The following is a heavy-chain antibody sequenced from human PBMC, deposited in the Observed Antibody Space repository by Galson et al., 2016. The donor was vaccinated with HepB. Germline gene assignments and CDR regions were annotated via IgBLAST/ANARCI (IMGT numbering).Heavy chain of an antibody. CDR2: VTGSGGST. CDR1: GFTFSSYA. J-gene: IGHJ5*02. V-gene: IGHV3-23*01. CDR3: ARGSYGYGGWFDA. Sequence: SLRLSCAASGFTFSSYAMNWVRQAPGKGLEWVSAVTGSGGSTNYADSVKGRFTISRGNLKTTLYLQMNSLRAEDTAVYYCARGSYGYGGWFDAWGQGTLVTVSS. D-gene: IGHD3-16*01.